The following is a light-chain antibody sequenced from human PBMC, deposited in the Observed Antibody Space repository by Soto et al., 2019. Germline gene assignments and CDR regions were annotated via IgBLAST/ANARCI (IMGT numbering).Light chain of an antibody. CDR3: QHRSNLIT. CDR2: DAS. Sequence: EIVLTQSPDTLYLSPGERATLSCRASQRVSSYLAWYQQKPGQAPRLLIYDASNSAAGIPARCSGSGSGTDFTLTISSLEHEYFAVYYCQHRSNLITFGQGTRLEIK. J-gene: IGKJ5*01. CDR1: QRVSSY. V-gene: IGKV3-11*01.